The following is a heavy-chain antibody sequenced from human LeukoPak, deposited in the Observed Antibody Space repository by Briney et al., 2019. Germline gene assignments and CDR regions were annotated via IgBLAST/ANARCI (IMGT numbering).Heavy chain of an antibody. CDR1: GHSIRTGYY. V-gene: IGHV4-38-2*02. J-gene: IGHJ4*02. CDR3: ARTNSGSYNVADY. CDR2: LYYSGST. D-gene: IGHD1-26*01. Sequence: SETLSLSCSVSGHSIRTGYYWDWIRQAPGEGLEWIGSLYYSGSTFYSPSLKSRVSISAHTSKNEFSLTVRSVTAADTAVYYCARTNSGSYNVADYWGQGTLVTVSS.